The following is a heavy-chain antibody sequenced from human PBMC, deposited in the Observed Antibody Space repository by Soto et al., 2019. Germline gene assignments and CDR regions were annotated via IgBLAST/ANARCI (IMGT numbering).Heavy chain of an antibody. CDR2: IIPIFGTT. CDR1: GGTFSDFP. V-gene: IGHV1-69*12. J-gene: IGHJ4*02. CDR3: ARECSSSPLDY. D-gene: IGHD6-6*01. Sequence: QVHLVQSGAEVKKPGSSVKVSCKASGGTFSDFPITWVRLAPGQGLEWMGGIIPIFGTTNYAQKFRGRVTITADESMSTAYMELSSLRFDDTAVYYCARECSSSPLDYWGQGTLVTVSS.